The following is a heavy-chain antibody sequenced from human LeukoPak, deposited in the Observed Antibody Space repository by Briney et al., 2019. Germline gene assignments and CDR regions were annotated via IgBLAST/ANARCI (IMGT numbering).Heavy chain of an antibody. CDR1: GFTFSSYA. Sequence: GGSLRLSCAASGFTFSSYAMHWVRQAPGKGLEWVVVISYDGSNKYYADSVKGRFTISRDNSKNTLYLQMNSLRAEDTAVYYCARDRERHFDYWGQGTLVTVSS. V-gene: IGHV3-30*04. CDR2: ISYDGSNK. D-gene: IGHD1-1*01. J-gene: IGHJ4*02. CDR3: ARDRERHFDY.